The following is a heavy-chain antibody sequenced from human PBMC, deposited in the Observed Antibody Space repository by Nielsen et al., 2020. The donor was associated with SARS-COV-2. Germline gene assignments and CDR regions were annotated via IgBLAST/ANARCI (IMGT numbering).Heavy chain of an antibody. CDR1: GFTFSSYA. V-gene: IGHV3-23*01. Sequence: GESLKISYAASGFTFSSYAMSWVRQAPGKGLEWVSAISGSGGSTYYADSVKGRFTISRDNSKNTLYLQMNSLRAEDTAVYYCAASTYYYDSSGYPFDYWGQGTLVTVSS. CDR3: AASTYYYDSSGYPFDY. D-gene: IGHD3-22*01. CDR2: ISGSGGST. J-gene: IGHJ4*02.